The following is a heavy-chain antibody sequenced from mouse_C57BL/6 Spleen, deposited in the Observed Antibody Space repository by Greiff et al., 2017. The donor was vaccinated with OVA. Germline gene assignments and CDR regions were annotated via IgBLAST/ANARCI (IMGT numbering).Heavy chain of an antibody. CDR1: GFTFSSYA. D-gene: IGHD1-1*01. CDR3: TRESHYYGSSSYFDY. J-gene: IGHJ2*01. V-gene: IGHV5-9-1*02. CDR2: ISSGGDHI. Sequence: EVQLVESGEGLVKPGGSLKLSCAASGFTFSSYAMSWVRQTPEKRLEWVAYISSGGDHIYYADTVKGRFTISRDNARNTLYLQMSSLKSEDTAMYYCTRESHYYGSSSYFDYWGQGTTLTVSS.